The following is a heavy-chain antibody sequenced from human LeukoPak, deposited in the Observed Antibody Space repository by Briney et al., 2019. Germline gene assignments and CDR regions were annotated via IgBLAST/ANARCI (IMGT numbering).Heavy chain of an antibody. D-gene: IGHD3-10*01. CDR3: VRSFGSSCY. CDR1: GFTFSSYE. CDR2: ISSSGGTI. Sequence: GGSLRLSCAASGFTFSSYEMNWVRQAPGKGLEWVSYISSSGGTIYYADSVKGRFTISRDNVKNSLDLQMNSLRAEDTAVYYCVRSFGSSCYWGQGTLVIVSS. V-gene: IGHV3-48*03. J-gene: IGHJ4*02.